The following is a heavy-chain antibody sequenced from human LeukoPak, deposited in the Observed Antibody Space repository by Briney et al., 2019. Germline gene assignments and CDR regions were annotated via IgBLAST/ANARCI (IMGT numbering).Heavy chain of an antibody. V-gene: IGHV4-34*01. CDR2: VNPRGST. CDR1: GTSFSTYY. Sequence: SETLSLTCAVYGTSFSTYYWNWIRQSPGKGLEWIGEVNPRGSTNYNPSLKTRATISADTSKNQFSLRLTSVTAADTAVYYCARSPLWTIAARPLDNWGQGALVTVSS. J-gene: IGHJ4*02. D-gene: IGHD6-6*01. CDR3: ARSPLWTIAARPLDN.